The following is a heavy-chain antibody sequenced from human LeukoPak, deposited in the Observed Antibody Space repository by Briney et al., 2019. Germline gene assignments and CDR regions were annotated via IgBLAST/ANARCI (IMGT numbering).Heavy chain of an antibody. CDR1: GFTFSNYP. CDR3: AKIPDYDSSGYYPRGYFDY. Sequence: GGSLRLSCAASGFTFSNYPMNWVRQAPGKGLEWVSYISSSSSTIYYADSVKGRFTISRDNAKNSLYLQMNSLRGEDTAVYYCAKIPDYDSSGYYPRGYFDYWGQGTLVTVSS. V-gene: IGHV3-48*04. CDR2: ISSSSSTI. D-gene: IGHD3-22*01. J-gene: IGHJ4*02.